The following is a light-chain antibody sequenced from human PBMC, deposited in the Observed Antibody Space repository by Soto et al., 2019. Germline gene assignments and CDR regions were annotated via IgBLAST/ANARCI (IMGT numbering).Light chain of an antibody. CDR3: QSFVANRRGWV. CDR2: GNN. J-gene: IGLJ3*02. V-gene: IGLV1-40*01. CDR1: SSNIGAGYD. Sequence: QSVLTQPPSVSGAPGQRVTISCSGTSSNIGAGYDVHWYHQLPGPAPKLLIFGNNNRPPGVPDRFSASRSGTSASLAITGLQAEDEADYYCQSFVANRRGWVFGGGTKLTVL.